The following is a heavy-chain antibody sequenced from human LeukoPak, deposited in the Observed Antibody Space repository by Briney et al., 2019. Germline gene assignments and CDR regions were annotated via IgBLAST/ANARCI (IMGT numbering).Heavy chain of an antibody. Sequence: ASVKVSCKASGGTFSSYAISWVRQAPGQGLEWMGGIIPILGTANYAQKFQGRVTITADESTSTAYMELSSLRSEDTAVYYCAGALATMVRGVIMPNWFHPWGQGTLVTVSS. CDR3: AGALATMVRGVIMPNWFHP. D-gene: IGHD3-10*01. J-gene: IGHJ5*02. V-gene: IGHV1-69*13. CDR1: GGTFSSYA. CDR2: IIPILGTA.